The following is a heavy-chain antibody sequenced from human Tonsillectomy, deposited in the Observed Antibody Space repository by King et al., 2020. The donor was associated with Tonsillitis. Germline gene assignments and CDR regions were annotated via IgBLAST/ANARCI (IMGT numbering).Heavy chain of an antibody. CDR2: MYADGST. J-gene: IGHJ5*02. V-gene: IGHV4-61*02. Sequence: VQLQESGPGLVKPSQTLSLTCTVSGGSISSGSYYWTWIRQPAGKGLEWIGRMYADGSTNYNPSLKSRVTMSVDPSKNQFSLKLTSVTAADTALYYCAREEGRYCSTTTCYSGWFDPWGQGTLVTVSS. D-gene: IGHD2-2*01. CDR3: AREEGRYCSTTTCYSGWFDP. CDR1: GGSISSGSYY.